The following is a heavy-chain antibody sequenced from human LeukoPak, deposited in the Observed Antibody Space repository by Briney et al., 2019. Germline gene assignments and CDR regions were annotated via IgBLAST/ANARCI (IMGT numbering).Heavy chain of an antibody. Sequence: GGSLRLSCAASGFTFGSYAMYWVRQAPGKGLEWVSGIFGSGGSAHYADSVKGRFTISRDNSKNTVYLQMDSLRAEDTAIYYCAKTTTGYSSGRYPAWPIDYWGQGTWSPSPQ. J-gene: IGHJ4*02. CDR1: GFTFGSYA. CDR3: AKTTTGYSSGRYPAWPIDY. CDR2: IFGSGGSA. V-gene: IGHV3-23*01. D-gene: IGHD2-15*01.